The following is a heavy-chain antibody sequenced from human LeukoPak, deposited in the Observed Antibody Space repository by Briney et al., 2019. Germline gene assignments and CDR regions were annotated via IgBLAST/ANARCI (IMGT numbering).Heavy chain of an antibody. CDR2: IYYSGST. Sequence: SETLSLTCTVSGGSISSYYWSWIRQPPGKGLEWIGYIYYSGSTNYNPSLKSRVTISVDTSMNQFSLKLSSVTAADTAVYYCAGIEGYFDYWGQGTLVTVSS. J-gene: IGHJ4*02. CDR3: AGIEGYFDY. CDR1: GGSISSYY. D-gene: IGHD1-26*01. V-gene: IGHV4-59*01.